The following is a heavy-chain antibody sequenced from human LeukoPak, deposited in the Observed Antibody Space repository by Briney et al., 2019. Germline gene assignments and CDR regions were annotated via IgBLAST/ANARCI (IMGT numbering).Heavy chain of an antibody. Sequence: ASVKVSCKASGYTFTGYYMHWVRQAPGQGLEWMGWINPNSGGTNYAQKFQGRVTMTRDTSISTAYMELSRLRSDDTAVYYCAREAHSVSYVNWFDPWGQGTLVTVSS. CDR1: GYTFTGYY. J-gene: IGHJ5*02. CDR2: INPNSGGT. D-gene: IGHD1-26*01. V-gene: IGHV1-2*02. CDR3: AREAHSVSYVNWFDP.